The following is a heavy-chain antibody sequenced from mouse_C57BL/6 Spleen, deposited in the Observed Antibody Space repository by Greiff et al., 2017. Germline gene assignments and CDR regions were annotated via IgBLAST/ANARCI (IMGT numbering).Heavy chain of an antibody. CDR1: GYSITSGYY. CDR3: ASPGTGWYFDV. J-gene: IGHJ1*03. Sequence: QSGPGLVKPSQSLSLTCSVTGYSITSGYYWNWIRQFPGNKLEWMGYISYDGSNNYNPSLKNRISITRDTSKNQFFLKLNSVTTEDTATYYGASPGTGWYFDVWGTGTTVTVSS. CDR2: ISYDGSN. D-gene: IGHD3-3*01. V-gene: IGHV3-6*01.